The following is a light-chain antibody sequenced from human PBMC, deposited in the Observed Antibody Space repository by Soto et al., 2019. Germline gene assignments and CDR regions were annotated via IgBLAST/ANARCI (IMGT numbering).Light chain of an antibody. Sequence: DIQMTQSPSTLSASVGDRVTITCRASQSISSWLAWYQQKPGKAPKLLIYDASSLESGVPSRFSGSGSGTEFTLTISSLQPDDFATYYCQQYNSSPYTSGQGTKLEIK. CDR3: QQYNSSPYT. CDR2: DAS. CDR1: QSISSW. V-gene: IGKV1-5*01. J-gene: IGKJ2*01.